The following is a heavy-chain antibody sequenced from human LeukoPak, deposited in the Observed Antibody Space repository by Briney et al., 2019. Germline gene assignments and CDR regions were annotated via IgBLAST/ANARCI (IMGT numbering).Heavy chain of an antibody. CDR2: IYNSGST. CDR3: ARGRTYYDSSGAIDY. J-gene: IGHJ4*02. V-gene: IGHV4-59*12. D-gene: IGHD3-22*01. CDR1: GDSFSYFY. Sequence: SETLSLTCTVSGDSFSYFYWSWIRQPPGKGLEWIGYIYNSGSTSYNPSLRSRVTISLDTSKNQFSLKLSSVTAADTAVYYCARGRTYYDSSGAIDYWGQGTLVTVSS.